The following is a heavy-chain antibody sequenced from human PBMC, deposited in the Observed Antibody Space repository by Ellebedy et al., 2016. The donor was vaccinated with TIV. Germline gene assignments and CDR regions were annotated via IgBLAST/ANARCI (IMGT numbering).Heavy chain of an antibody. Sequence: PGGSLRLSCAASGFIFKNYEMHWVRQAPGKRLEWISYISSRSTTVYADSVKGRVTISRDNAQESLYLQLKDLRAEDTAIYYCAGSLYSSAWFWGQGTLVTVSS. J-gene: IGHJ1*01. D-gene: IGHD6-13*01. CDR3: AGSLYSSAWF. CDR1: GFIFKNYE. CDR2: ISSRSTT. V-gene: IGHV3-48*03.